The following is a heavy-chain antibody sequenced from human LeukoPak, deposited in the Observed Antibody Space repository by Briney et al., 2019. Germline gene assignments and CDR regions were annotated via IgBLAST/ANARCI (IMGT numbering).Heavy chain of an antibody. J-gene: IGHJ4*02. CDR1: GGTFSSYA. CDR3: AQQLRFLEWLGPLGY. CDR2: IIPIFGTA. V-gene: IGHV1-69*05. D-gene: IGHD3-3*01. Sequence: SVKVSCKASGGTFSSYAISWVRQAPGQGLEWMGGIIPIFGTANYAQKFQGRVTIITDESTSTAYMELSSLRSEDTAVYYCAQQLRFLEWLGPLGYWGQGTLVTVSS.